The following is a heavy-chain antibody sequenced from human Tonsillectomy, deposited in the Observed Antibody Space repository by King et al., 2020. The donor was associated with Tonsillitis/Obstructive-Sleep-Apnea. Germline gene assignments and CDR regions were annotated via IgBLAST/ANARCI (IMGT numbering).Heavy chain of an antibody. CDR1: GGSFSGYY. D-gene: IGHD2-2*01. CDR3: ACHIVVVPAAIGWLDP. Sequence: VQLQQWGAGLLKPSETLSLTCAVYGGSFSGYYWSWIRQPPGKGLEWIGEINHSGSTNYNPSLKSRVTISVDTSKNQFSLKLSSVTAADTAVYYCACHIVVVPAAIGWLDPWGQGTLVTVSS. CDR2: INHSGST. V-gene: IGHV4-34*01. J-gene: IGHJ5*02.